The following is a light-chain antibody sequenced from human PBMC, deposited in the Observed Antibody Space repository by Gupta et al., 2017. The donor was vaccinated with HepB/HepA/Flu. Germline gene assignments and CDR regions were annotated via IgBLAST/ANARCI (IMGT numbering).Light chain of an antibody. Sequence: EIVLTLSPATLSLSPGERATLSCRASQSVSSYLAWYQQKPGQAARLLIYDAPNRATGIPARFSGSGSGTDFTLTISSLEPEDFAVYYCQQRSNWPPLTFGGGTKVEIK. CDR3: QQRSNWPPLT. J-gene: IGKJ4*01. CDR2: DAP. V-gene: IGKV3-11*01. CDR1: QSVSSY.